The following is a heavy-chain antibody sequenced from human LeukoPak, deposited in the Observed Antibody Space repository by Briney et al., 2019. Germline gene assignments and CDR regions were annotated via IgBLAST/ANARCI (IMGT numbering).Heavy chain of an antibody. CDR2: ISGSTTYT. V-gene: IGHV3-11*05. CDR1: GGSFSGYY. CDR3: ARDREVVAFDI. Sequence: LSLTCAVYGGSFSGYYWSWIRQPPGKGLEWVSYISGSTTYTNYADSVRGRFTISRDNSKNSLYLQMNSLRAEDTAVYYCARDREVVAFDIWGQGTMVTVSS. J-gene: IGHJ3*02. D-gene: IGHD2-15*01.